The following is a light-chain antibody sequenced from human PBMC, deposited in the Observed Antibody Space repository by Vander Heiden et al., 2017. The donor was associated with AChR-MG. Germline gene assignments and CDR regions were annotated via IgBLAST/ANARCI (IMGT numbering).Light chain of an antibody. CDR3: LLYYGGAQGAV. CDR2: NTG. V-gene: IGLV7-43*01. Sequence: QTVVTQEPSLTVSPGGTVTLTCASSTGAVTSAFYPNWFQQKPGQAPRTLIYNTGNRHSWTPARFSGSLLGGKAALTLSGAQPEDEAEYYCLLYYGGAQGAVFGGGTQLTVL. CDR1: TGAVTSAFY. J-gene: IGLJ7*01.